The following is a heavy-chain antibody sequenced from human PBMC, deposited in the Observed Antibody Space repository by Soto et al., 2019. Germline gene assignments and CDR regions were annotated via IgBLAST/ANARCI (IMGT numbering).Heavy chain of an antibody. CDR3: VRGWVSAAGWYWFDP. CDR2: MNPNSGNT. J-gene: IGHJ5*02. D-gene: IGHD6-13*01. CDR1: GYTFTSYD. V-gene: IGHV1-8*01. Sequence: QVQLVQYGAEVKKPGASVKVSCKASGYTFTSYDINWVRQATGQGLEWMGWMNPNSGNTGYAQKFQGRVTMTRNTSISTAYMELSSLRSEDTAVYYCVRGWVSAAGWYWFDPWGQGTLVTVSS.